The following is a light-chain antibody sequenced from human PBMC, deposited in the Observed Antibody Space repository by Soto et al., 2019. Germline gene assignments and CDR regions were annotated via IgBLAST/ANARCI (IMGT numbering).Light chain of an antibody. J-gene: IGKJ1*01. Sequence: DIQLTQSPSSLSASAGDRVTITCRASQNISVYLNWYQQKPGKAPNLLIYSSSILEPGVPSRFSGSGSGTHFVLTITSLLPEDFATYYCQQSFKKKAFGQGTKVDI. CDR2: SSS. CDR1: QNISVY. CDR3: QQSFKKKA. V-gene: IGKV1-39*01.